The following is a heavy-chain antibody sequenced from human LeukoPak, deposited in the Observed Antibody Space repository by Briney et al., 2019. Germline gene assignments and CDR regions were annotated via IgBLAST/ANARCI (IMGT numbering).Heavy chain of an antibody. CDR3: ATIGTGRNYFDY. J-gene: IGHJ4*02. CDR1: GFTFSSYS. Sequence: GGSLRLSCAASGFTFSSYSINWVRQAPGKGLEWVSSISSRSSYIDYADSVKGRFTISRANAKNSLYLQMNSLRAEDTAVYYCATIGTGRNYFDYWGQGTLVTVSS. CDR2: ISSRSSYI. V-gene: IGHV3-21*01. D-gene: IGHD3-10*01.